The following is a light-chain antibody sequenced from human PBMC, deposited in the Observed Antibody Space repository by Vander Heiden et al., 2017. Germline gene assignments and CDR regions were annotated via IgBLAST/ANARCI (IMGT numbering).Light chain of an antibody. CDR2: DAS. CDR1: QSVNNY. J-gene: IGKJ1*01. CDR3: QQRTNWPRT. Sequence: IVLTQSPATLSLSPGERATLSCRASQSVNNYLVWYQQKPGQAPRLLIYDASNRATGIPARFSGSGSGTDFTLTISSLEPEDFAVYYCQQRTNWPRTFGQGTKVEIK. V-gene: IGKV3-11*01.